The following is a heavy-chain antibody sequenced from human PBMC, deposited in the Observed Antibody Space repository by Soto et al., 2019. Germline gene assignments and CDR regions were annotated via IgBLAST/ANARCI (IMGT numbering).Heavy chain of an antibody. D-gene: IGHD2-15*01. CDR3: ARWGCSGSNCNLNQRSFDL. CDR1: GFIFNEYG. CDR2: IWYDGSNK. Sequence: QVQLVESGGGVVQPGRSLRLSCAASGFIFNEYGMHWVRQAPGKGLEWVAVIWYDGSNKYYADSVKGRFTFSRDNSKNTMSQQRNAVGVEDTAGYYCARWGCSGSNCNLNQRSFDLWGQGTLVTVSS. V-gene: IGHV3-33*03. J-gene: IGHJ4*02.